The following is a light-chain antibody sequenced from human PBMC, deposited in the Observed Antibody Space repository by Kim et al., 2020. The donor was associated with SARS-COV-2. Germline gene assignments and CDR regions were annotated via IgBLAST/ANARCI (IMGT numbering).Light chain of an antibody. CDR3: LQDYNYPYT. V-gene: IGKV1-6*01. J-gene: IGKJ2*01. Sequence: AIQMTQSPSSLSASVGDSVTITCRASQDIRNGLDWYQQKSEKAPKLLIYAASSLQSGVPSRFSGSGSGTDFALTISSLQPEDFATYYCLQDYNYPYTFGQGTKLEI. CDR2: AAS. CDR1: QDIRNG.